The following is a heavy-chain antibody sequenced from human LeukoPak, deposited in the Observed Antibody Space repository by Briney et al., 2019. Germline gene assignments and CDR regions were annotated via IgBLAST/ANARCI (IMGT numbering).Heavy chain of an antibody. CDR1: GYTFTSYY. CDR2: IIPIFGTA. J-gene: IGHJ4*02. D-gene: IGHD3-10*01. Sequence: ASVKVSCKASGYTFTSYYIHWVRQAPGQGLEYMGGIIPIFGTANYAQKFQGRVTITADESKSTAYMEMSSLRSEDTAVYYCARGRNGLIWFGELERWGQGTLVTVSS. V-gene: IGHV1-69*13. CDR3: ARGRNGLIWFGELER.